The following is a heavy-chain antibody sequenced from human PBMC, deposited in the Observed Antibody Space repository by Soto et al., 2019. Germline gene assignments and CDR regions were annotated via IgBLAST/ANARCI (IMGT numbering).Heavy chain of an antibody. Sequence: EVQLLESGGGLVQPGGCLRLSCAASGFTFSSYAMSWVRQAPGKGLEWVSAISGSGGSTYYADSVKGRFTISRDNSKNTLYLQMNSLRAEDTAVYYCAKDTFAYCSSTSCYIDYWGQGTLVTVSS. J-gene: IGHJ4*02. CDR2: ISGSGGST. CDR1: GFTFSSYA. CDR3: AKDTFAYCSSTSCYIDY. V-gene: IGHV3-23*01. D-gene: IGHD2-2*01.